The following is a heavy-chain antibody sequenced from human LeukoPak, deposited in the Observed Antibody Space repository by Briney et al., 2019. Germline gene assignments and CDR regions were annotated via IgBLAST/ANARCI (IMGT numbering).Heavy chain of an antibody. CDR3: ARAPRGSCRDAGRYSYWFNP. CDR1: GDSVSSDTVV. CDR2: TYYRSKWYH. V-gene: IGHV6-1*01. D-gene: IGHD2-15*01. J-gene: IGHJ5*02. Sequence: SQTLSLTCAISGDSVSSDTVVWSWIRQSPSRGLEWLGKTYYRSKWYHDYAVSVRSRITINSDTSKNQFSLQLNSVTPDDTAVYYCARAPRGSCRDAGRYSYWFNPWGQGTLVTVSS.